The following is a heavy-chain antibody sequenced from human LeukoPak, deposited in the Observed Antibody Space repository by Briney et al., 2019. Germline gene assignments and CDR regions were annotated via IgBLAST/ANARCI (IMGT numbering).Heavy chain of an antibody. J-gene: IGHJ4*02. CDR3: ARPSRYSSGRPPASDY. CDR1: GGSISSGSYY. Sequence: SETLSLTCTVSGGSISSGSYYWSWIRQPAGKGLEWIGRIYTSGSTNYNPSLKSRVTISVDTSKNQFSLKLSSVTAADTAVYYCARPSRYSSGRPPASDYWGQGTLVTVSS. CDR2: IYTSGST. V-gene: IGHV4-61*02. D-gene: IGHD6-19*01.